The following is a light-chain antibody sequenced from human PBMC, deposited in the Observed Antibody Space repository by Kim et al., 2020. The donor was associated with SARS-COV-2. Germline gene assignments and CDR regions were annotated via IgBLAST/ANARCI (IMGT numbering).Light chain of an antibody. Sequence: LGQTVRITCQVDSLRRYYASWYQQKPGQAPVLVIYGKNNRPSGIPDRFSGSSSGNTASLTITGAQAEDEADYYCNSRDSSGNHAVFGGGTQLTVL. J-gene: IGLJ7*01. CDR2: GKN. CDR1: SLRRYY. V-gene: IGLV3-19*01. CDR3: NSRDSSGNHAV.